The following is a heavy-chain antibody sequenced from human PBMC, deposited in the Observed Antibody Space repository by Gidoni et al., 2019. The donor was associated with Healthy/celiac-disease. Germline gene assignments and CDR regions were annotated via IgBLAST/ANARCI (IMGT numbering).Heavy chain of an antibody. CDR1: GFTFRSYA. D-gene: IGHD1-1*01. J-gene: IGHJ3*02. CDR3: AKDSRATGIPPDVSFDI. Sequence: EVQLLESGGGLVQPGGSLRLSCAASGFTFRSYAMSWVRQAPGKGLEWVSAISGSGGSTYYADSVKGRFTISRDNSKNTLYLQMNSLRAEDTAVYYCAKDSRATGIPPDVSFDIWGQGTMVTVSS. CDR2: ISGSGGST. V-gene: IGHV3-23*01.